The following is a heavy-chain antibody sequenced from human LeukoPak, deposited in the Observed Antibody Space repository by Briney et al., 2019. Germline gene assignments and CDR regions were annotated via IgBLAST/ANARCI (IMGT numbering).Heavy chain of an antibody. J-gene: IGHJ4*02. CDR1: GGSITSYY. D-gene: IGHD1-26*01. V-gene: IGHV4-59*08. Sequence: SETLSLTCTVSGGSITSYYWSWIRQPPGKGLEWIGYISYSGNTNYNPSLKSRVTISVDMSKNQFSLKLSSVTAADTAVYHCARLILSGSYLYYFDYWGQGTLVTVSS. CDR2: ISYSGNT. CDR3: ARLILSGSYLYYFDY.